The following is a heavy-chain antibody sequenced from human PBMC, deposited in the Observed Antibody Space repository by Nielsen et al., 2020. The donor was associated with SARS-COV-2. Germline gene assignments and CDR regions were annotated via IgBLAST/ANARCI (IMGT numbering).Heavy chain of an antibody. V-gene: IGHV3-11*01. Sequence: GGSLRLSCAASGFIFSDNYMSWIRQAPGKGLEWVSYITSSGSEMYYADSVRGRFTMSRDNAKNSVYLHMDSLRAEDTAVYFCARHKRYYYYAMDVWGEGTTVTVSS. CDR3: ARHKRYYYYAMDV. J-gene: IGHJ6*04. CDR1: GFIFSDNY. CDR2: ITSSGSEM.